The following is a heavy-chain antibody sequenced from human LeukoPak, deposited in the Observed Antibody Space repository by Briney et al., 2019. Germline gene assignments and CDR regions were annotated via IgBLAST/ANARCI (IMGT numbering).Heavy chain of an antibody. D-gene: IGHD4-11*01. CDR3: AKESPYGNNRLYYFDY. CDR1: GFTFSNYA. J-gene: IGHJ4*02. Sequence: GGSLRLSCAASGFTFSNYAMSWVRQAPGKGLEWVSSIYFSGGNTYSADSVKGRFAISRDNSGNTVYLQLNSLRAEDTAIYYCAKESPYGNNRLYYFDYWGQGTLVTASS. V-gene: IGHV3-23*01. CDR2: IYFSGGNT.